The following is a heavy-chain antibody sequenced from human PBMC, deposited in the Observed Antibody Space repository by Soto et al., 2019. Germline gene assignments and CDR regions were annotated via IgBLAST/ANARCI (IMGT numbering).Heavy chain of an antibody. Sequence: PGGSLRLSCAASGFTFSSYGMHWVRQAPGKGLEWVAVISYDGSNKYYADSVKGRFTISRDNSKNTLYMQMNSLRAEDTAVYYCAKGSSSWSNHYYGMDVWGQGTTVTVSS. V-gene: IGHV3-30*18. CDR3: AKGSSSWSNHYYGMDV. CDR2: ISYDGSNK. D-gene: IGHD6-13*01. CDR1: GFTFSSYG. J-gene: IGHJ6*02.